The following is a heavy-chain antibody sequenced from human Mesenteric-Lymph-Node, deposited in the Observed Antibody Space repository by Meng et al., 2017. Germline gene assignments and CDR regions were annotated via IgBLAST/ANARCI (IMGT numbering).Heavy chain of an antibody. Sequence: SVKVSCKASGGTFSSYAISWVRQAPGQGLEWMGGIIPIFGTANYAQKFQGRVTITTDESTSTAYMELSSLRSEDTAVYYCATLEFGRFPKNIDYWGQGTLVTVSS. D-gene: IGHD3-16*01. J-gene: IGHJ4*02. CDR1: GGTFSSYA. V-gene: IGHV1-69*05. CDR3: ATLEFGRFPKNIDY. CDR2: IIPIFGTA.